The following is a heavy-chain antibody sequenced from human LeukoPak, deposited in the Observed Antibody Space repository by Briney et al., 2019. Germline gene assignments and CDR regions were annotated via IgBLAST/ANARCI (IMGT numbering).Heavy chain of an antibody. J-gene: IGHJ3*02. D-gene: IGHD2-21*02. CDR1: GFTFSTYS. CDR2: IRSTSSYT. Sequence: GGSLRLSCAASGFTFSTYSMNWVRQAPGKGLEWVSSIRSTSSYTYYADSVKGRFTISRDNAKNSLYLQMNSLRAEDTAVYYCAKAVVTAPDAFDIWGQGTMVTVSS. V-gene: IGHV3-21*01. CDR3: AKAVVTAPDAFDI.